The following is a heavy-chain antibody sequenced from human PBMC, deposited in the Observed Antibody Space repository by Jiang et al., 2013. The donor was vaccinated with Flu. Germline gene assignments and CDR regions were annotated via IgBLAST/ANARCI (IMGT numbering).Heavy chain of an antibody. V-gene: IGHV3-11*01. D-gene: IGHD4-11*01. Sequence: MSGSGSSVYYADSVKGRFTISRDNAKKSLFLQMNSLRDEDTAVYYCARDLYFSNRYDYWGQGTLVAVSS. J-gene: IGHJ4*02. CDR2: MSGSGSSV. CDR3: ARDLYFSNRYDY.